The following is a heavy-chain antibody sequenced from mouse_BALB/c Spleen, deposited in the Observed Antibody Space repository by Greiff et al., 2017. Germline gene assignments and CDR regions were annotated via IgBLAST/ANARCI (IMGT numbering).Heavy chain of an antibody. CDR1: GFNIKDTY. CDR2: IDPANGNT. J-gene: IGHJ3*01. Sequence: EVMLVESGAELVKPGASVKLSCTASGFNIKDTYMHWVKQRPEQGLEWIGRIDPANGNTKYDPKFQGKATITADTSSNTAYLQLSSLTSEDTAVYYCANSPYYYGSSGFAYWGQGTLVTVSA. CDR3: ANSPYYYGSSGFAY. D-gene: IGHD1-1*01. V-gene: IGHV14-3*02.